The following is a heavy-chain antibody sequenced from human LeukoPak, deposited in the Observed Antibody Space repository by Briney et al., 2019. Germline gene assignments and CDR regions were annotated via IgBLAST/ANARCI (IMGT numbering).Heavy chain of an antibody. CDR2: ISGSGGST. V-gene: IGHV3-23*01. CDR3: ARDYPVATINDPYYGMDV. D-gene: IGHD5-12*01. J-gene: IGHJ6*02. CDR1: GFTFSNYA. Sequence: EPGGSLRLSCAASGFTFSNYAMSWVRQAPGKGLECVSAISGSGGSTDYADSVKGRFTISRDNSKNTLSLQMNSLRAEDTAVYYCARDYPVATINDPYYGMDVWGQGTTVTVSS.